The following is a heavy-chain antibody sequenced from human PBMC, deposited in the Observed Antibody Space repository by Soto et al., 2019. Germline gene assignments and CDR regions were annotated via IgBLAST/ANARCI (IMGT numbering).Heavy chain of an antibody. CDR1: GFTLSSYG. CDR2: ILYDGDDQ. D-gene: IGHD6-19*01. V-gene: IGHV3-30*18. Sequence: QLVESGGGVVQPGTSLRLSCVASGFTLSSYGMHWVRQAPGKGLEWVAAILYDGDDQYYGDSVRGRFTISRDNSESTVYLQMNSLRADDTGVYYCEKDRWHIAVAAITGCGDFHIWGRGTRVAVSS. CDR3: EKDRWHIAVAAITGCGDFHI. J-gene: IGHJ3*02.